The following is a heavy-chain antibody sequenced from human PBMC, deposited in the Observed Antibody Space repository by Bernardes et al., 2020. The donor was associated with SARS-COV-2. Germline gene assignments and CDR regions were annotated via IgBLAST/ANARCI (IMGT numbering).Heavy chain of an antibody. D-gene: IGHD2-21*01. V-gene: IGHV2-5*02. CDR3: AHRPCGDMSCPYYFDY. J-gene: IGHJ4*02. CDR2: IYWDDDK. Sequence: SGPTLVKPTQTLTLTCTLSGFSLSSGRVVVGWIRQPPGKALEWLALIYWDDDKRYSPSLKNRLTITRDTSKNQVVLTMTNMDPVDTATYYCAHRPCGDMSCPYYFDYWGQGTLVAVSS. CDR1: GFSLSSGRVV.